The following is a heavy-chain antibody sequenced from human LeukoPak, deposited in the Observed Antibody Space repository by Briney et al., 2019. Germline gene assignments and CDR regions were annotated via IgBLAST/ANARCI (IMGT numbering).Heavy chain of an antibody. D-gene: IGHD6-13*01. CDR1: GFTFSSYA. CDR3: ARRVPAGPYFDY. Sequence: PGGSLRLSCAASGFTFSSYAMSWVRQAPGKGLEWVSAISGSGGSTYYADSVKGRFTISRDNSKNTVYLQMNSLRAEDTAVYYCARRVPAGPYFDYWGQGTLVTVSS. J-gene: IGHJ4*02. CDR2: ISGSGGST. V-gene: IGHV3-23*01.